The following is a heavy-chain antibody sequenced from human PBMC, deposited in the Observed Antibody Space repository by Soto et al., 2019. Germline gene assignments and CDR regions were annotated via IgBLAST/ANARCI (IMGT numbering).Heavy chain of an antibody. CDR1: GYTFTGYY. V-gene: IGHV1-2*04. D-gene: IGHD6-13*01. J-gene: IGHJ6*02. CDR2: INPNSGGT. Sequence: ASVKVSCKASGYTFTGYYMHWVRQAPGQGLEWMGWINPNSGGTNYAQKFQGWVTMTRDTSISTAYMELSRLRSDDTAVYYCARVANVAAADNYYYGMDVWGQGTTVTVSS. CDR3: ARVANVAAADNYYYGMDV.